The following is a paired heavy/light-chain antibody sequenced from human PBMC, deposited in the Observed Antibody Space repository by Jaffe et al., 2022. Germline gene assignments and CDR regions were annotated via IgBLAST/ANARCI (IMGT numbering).Light chain of an antibody. Sequence: QSVLTQPPSASGTPGQRVTISCSGSSSNIGSNFVFWYQQLPGTAPKLLIYRNIQRPAGVRDRFSGSKSGTSASLAISGLRSEDEADYYCAAWDDSLSLWVFGGGTKLTVL. CDR3: AAWDDSLSLWV. V-gene: IGLV1-47*01. CDR1: SSNIGSNF. CDR2: RNI. J-gene: IGLJ3*02.
Heavy chain of an antibody. D-gene: IGHD3-10*01. CDR1: GGTFSSYA. CDR2: TIPILRTA. J-gene: IGHJ5*02. Sequence: QVQLMQSGAEVKRPGASVKVSCKASGGTFSSYAITWVRQAPGQGLEWMGGTIPILRTANYAQRFQGRVTITTDVSTSTAYMELSSLRSDDTAVYYCARDDYFGSGSSSHRLGFDPWGQGTLVTVSS. CDR3: ARDDYFGSGSSSHRLGFDP. V-gene: IGHV1-69*05.